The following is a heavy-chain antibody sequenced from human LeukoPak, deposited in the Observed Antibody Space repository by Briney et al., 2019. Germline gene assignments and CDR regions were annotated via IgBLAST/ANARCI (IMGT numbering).Heavy chain of an antibody. J-gene: IGHJ5*02. CDR3: ARVEEAAAFNP. CDR1: GFTFSSYW. V-gene: IGHV3-7*01. CDR2: IKKDGSEK. D-gene: IGHD6-13*01. Sequence: GGSLRLSCAASGFTFSSYWMSWVRQVPGKGLEWVANIKKDGSEKKYVDSVKGRFTISRDNAENSLYLQMNSLRAEDTAMYYCARVEEAAAFNPWGQGTLVTVSS.